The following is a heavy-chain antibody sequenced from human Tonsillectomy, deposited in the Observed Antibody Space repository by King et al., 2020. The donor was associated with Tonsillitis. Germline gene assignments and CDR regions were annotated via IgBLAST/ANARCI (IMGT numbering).Heavy chain of an antibody. D-gene: IGHD3-22*01. V-gene: IGHV1-2*02. CDR3: ARALDTSGYFWALDY. CDR1: GYTFTDYY. CDR2: INPNSDT. Sequence: VQLVESGAEVKKPGASVKVSCKASGYTFTDYYMHWVRQAPGQGLEWMGWINPNSDTKYTQAFQGRVTITRDTSISTAYLELSRLRSDDTAVYYCARALDTSGYFWALDYWGQGALVTVSS. J-gene: IGHJ4*02.